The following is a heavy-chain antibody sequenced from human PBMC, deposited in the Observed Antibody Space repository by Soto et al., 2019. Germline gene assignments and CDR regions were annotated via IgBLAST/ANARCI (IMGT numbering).Heavy chain of an antibody. CDR2: TYYRSKWYN. D-gene: IGHD3-10*01. CDR1: GDSVSSNSAA. Sequence: SQTLSLTCAISGDSVSSNSAAWNWIRQSPSRGLEWLGRTYYRSKWYNDYAVSVKSRITVNPDTSRNQFSLQLNSVTPGDTAVYYCARDGGELLWFGELFWFDPWGQGTLVTVSS. CDR3: ARDGGELLWFGELFWFDP. V-gene: IGHV6-1*01. J-gene: IGHJ5*02.